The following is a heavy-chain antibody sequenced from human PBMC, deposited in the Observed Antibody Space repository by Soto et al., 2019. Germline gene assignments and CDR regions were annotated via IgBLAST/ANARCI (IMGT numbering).Heavy chain of an antibody. CDR1: GGSISSYY. V-gene: IGHV4-59*01. Sequence: SETLSLTCTVSGGSISSYYLSWIRQPPGKGLEWIGYIYYSGSTNYNPSLKSRVTISVDTSKNQFSLKLSSVTAADTAVYYCARGKYVDVWGQGTTVTVYS. CDR3: ARGKYVDV. J-gene: IGHJ6*02. D-gene: IGHD2-8*01. CDR2: IYYSGST.